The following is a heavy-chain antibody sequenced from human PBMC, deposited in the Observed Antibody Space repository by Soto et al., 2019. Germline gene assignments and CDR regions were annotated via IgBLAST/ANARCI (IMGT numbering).Heavy chain of an antibody. CDR1: GFTFSSYA. CDR2: ISGSGGST. D-gene: IGHD3-9*01. V-gene: IGHV3-23*01. J-gene: IGHJ4*02. CDR3: AKDPSYYDILTGYRAYYFDY. Sequence: GGSLRLSCAASGFTFSSYAMSWVRQAPGKGLEWVSAISGSGGSTYYADSVKGRFTISRDNSKNTLYLQMNSLRAEDTAVYYCAKDPSYYDILTGYRAYYFDYWGQGTLVTSPQ.